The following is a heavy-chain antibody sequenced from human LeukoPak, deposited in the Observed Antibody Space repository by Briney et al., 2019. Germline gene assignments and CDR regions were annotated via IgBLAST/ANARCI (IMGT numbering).Heavy chain of an antibody. CDR2: IYSSVST. CDR1: SGSISTYY. D-gene: IGHD2/OR15-2a*01. Sequence: PSETLSLTCTVASGSISTYYWNWIRQPPGQGLEWIGYIYSSVSTRYNPSLESRLTMSVDTSKNQFSLTLGSAPAADTAVYYCARRLSKKHPFDHWGQGILVTVSS. CDR3: ARRLSKKHPFDH. J-gene: IGHJ4*02. V-gene: IGHV4-59*08.